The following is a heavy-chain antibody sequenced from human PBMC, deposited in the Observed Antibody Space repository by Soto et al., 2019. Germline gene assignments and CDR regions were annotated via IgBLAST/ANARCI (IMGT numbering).Heavy chain of an antibody. Sequence: SETLSLTCAVYGGSFSGYYWSWIRQPPGKGLEWIGEINHSGSTNYNPSLKSRVTISVDTSKNQFSLQLSSVTAADTAVYYCARDSKIDSSGYSDYWGQGTLVTVSS. D-gene: IGHD3-22*01. V-gene: IGHV4-34*01. J-gene: IGHJ4*02. CDR3: ARDSKIDSSGYSDY. CDR2: INHSGST. CDR1: GGSFSGYY.